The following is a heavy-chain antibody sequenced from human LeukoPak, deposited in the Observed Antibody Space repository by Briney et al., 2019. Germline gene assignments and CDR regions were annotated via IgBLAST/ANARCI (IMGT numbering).Heavy chain of an antibody. CDR2: VSYDGSNK. D-gene: IGHD3-22*01. CDR3: AKDRFLGSSGYYYRNGFDP. Sequence: GGSLRLSCAASGFTFSSYGMHWVRQAPGKGLEWVAIVSYDGSNKYYADSVRGRLTISRDNSKNTLYLQMNSLRAEDTAVYYCAKDRFLGSSGYYYRNGFDPWGQGTLVTVSS. J-gene: IGHJ5*02. V-gene: IGHV3-30*19. CDR1: GFTFSSYG.